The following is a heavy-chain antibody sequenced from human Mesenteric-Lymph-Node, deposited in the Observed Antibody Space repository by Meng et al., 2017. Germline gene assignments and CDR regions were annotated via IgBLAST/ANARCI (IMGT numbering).Heavy chain of an antibody. V-gene: IGHV4-59*01. CDR2: IYYSGST. D-gene: IGHD3-22*01. J-gene: IGHJ4*02. CDR1: GGSISSYY. Sequence: SETLSLTCTVSGGSISSYYWSWIRQPPGKGLEWIGYIYYSGSTNYNPSLKSRVTISVDTSKNQFSLKLSSVTAADTAVYYCAREMTSAYFCDSWGQGTLVTVSS. CDR3: AREMTSAYFCDS.